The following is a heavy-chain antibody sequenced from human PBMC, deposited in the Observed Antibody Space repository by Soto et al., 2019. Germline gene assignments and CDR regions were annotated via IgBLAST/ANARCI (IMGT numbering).Heavy chain of an antibody. CDR1: GFNFRSYA. CDR2: INRDGSST. CDR3: AKTPISYCSSTSCYRYFDY. V-gene: IGHV3-74*01. J-gene: IGHJ4*02. Sequence: GESQKISSASSGFNFRSYAMSWVRQAPGKGLEWVSHINRDGSSTAYADSVKGRFTISRDNAKNTLYLQMDSLRADDTAVYYCAKTPISYCSSTSCYRYFDYWGRGTLVTVSS. D-gene: IGHD2-2*01.